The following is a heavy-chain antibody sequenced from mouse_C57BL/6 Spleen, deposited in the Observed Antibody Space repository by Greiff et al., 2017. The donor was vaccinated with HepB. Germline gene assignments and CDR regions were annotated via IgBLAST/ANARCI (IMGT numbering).Heavy chain of an antibody. CDR2: IWSDGST. CDR3: ARHQTGTKAMDY. CDR1: GFSLTSYG. Sequence: QVHVKQSGPGLVAPSQSLSITCTVSGFSLTSYGVHWVRQPPGKGLEWLVVIWSDGSTTYNSALKSRLSISKDNSKSQVFLKMNSLQTDDTAMYYCARHQTGTKAMDYWGQGTSVTVSS. D-gene: IGHD4-1*01. V-gene: IGHV2-6-1*01. J-gene: IGHJ4*01.